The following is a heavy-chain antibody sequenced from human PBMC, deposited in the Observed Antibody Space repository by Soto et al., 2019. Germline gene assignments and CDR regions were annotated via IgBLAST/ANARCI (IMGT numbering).Heavy chain of an antibody. Sequence: SVKVSCKASGGTFSSYAISWVRQAPGQGLEWMGGIIPIFGTANYAQKFQGRVTITADESTSTAYMELSSLRSEDTAVYYCARNPRRGYYCGMDVWGQGTTVTVSS. CDR3: ARNPRRGYYCGMDV. J-gene: IGHJ6*02. CDR2: IIPIFGTA. D-gene: IGHD3-16*01. V-gene: IGHV1-69*13. CDR1: GGTFSSYA.